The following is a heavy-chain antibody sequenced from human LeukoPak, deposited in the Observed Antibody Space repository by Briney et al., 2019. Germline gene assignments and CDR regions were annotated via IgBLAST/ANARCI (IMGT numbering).Heavy chain of an antibody. Sequence: SETLSLTCTVYGGSFSGYCWSWIRQPPGKGLEWIGEINHSGSTNYNPSLKSRVTISVGTSKNQFSLKLSSVTAADTAVYYCARGLMDGGYPYWGQGTLVTVSS. J-gene: IGHJ4*02. D-gene: IGHD5-12*01. CDR3: ARGLMDGGYPY. CDR1: GGSFSGYC. CDR2: INHSGST. V-gene: IGHV4-34*01.